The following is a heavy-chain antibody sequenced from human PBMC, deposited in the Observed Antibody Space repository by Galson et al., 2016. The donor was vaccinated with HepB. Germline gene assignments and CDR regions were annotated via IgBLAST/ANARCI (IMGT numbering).Heavy chain of an antibody. D-gene: IGHD2/OR15-2a*01. CDR1: GFIFSDYY. Sequence: SLRLSCATSGFIFSDYYMDWVRQAPGKGLEWVARSRNKPSSYTTEYAASVEGRFTISRDESKNSLYLQMSNLKTEDTAVYYCTRAGTSTRYFDNWGQGTLVTVSS. J-gene: IGHJ4*02. CDR3: TRAGTSTRYFDN. CDR2: SRNKPSSYTT. V-gene: IGHV3-72*01.